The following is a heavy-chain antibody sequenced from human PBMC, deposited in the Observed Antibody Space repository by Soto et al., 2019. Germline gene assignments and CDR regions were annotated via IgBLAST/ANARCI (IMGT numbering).Heavy chain of an antibody. CDR2: INNDGSEK. CDR1: GFTFSPYW. J-gene: IGHJ4*02. CDR3: ARGSNQDY. Sequence: EVQLVESGGDLVQPGGSLRLSCVASGFTFSPYWMSWVRQAPGRGLQWVATINNDGSEKYYADSVKGRFTISRDNARDSLYLQLTRLRAEDTAIYYCARGSNQDYLGQGTLVAVSS. D-gene: IGHD2-8*01. V-gene: IGHV3-7*03.